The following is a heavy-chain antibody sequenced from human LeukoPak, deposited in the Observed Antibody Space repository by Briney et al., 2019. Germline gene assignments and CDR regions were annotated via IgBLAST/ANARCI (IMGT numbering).Heavy chain of an antibody. Sequence: PGGSLRLSCAASGFTFSSYSMNWVRQAPGKGLEWVSYISSSSSTIYYADSVKGRFTISRDNAKNSLYLQMNSLRAEDTAVYYCAREGTERRLRFGALDYWGQGTLVTVSS. CDR3: AREGTERRLRFGALDY. D-gene: IGHD5-12*01. J-gene: IGHJ4*02. CDR2: ISSSSSTI. V-gene: IGHV3-48*01. CDR1: GFTFSSYS.